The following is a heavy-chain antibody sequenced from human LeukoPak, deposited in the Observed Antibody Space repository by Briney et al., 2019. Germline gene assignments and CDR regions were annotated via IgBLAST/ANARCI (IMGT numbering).Heavy chain of an antibody. V-gene: IGHV3-11*01. Sequence: GGSLRLSCAASGYTFSECYMSWLRQARGKGLEWVSYITSSGDTIYYADSVKGRFTISRDNAKNSLYLQMNSLRAEDTAVYYCPRASRFYYGSGSYYYFDYWGQGALVSVPP. CDR1: GYTFSECY. CDR2: ITSSGDTI. D-gene: IGHD3-10*01. CDR3: PRASRFYYGSGSYYYFDY. J-gene: IGHJ4*02.